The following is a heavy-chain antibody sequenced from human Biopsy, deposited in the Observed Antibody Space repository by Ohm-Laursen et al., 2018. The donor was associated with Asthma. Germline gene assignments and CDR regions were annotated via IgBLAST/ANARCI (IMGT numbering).Heavy chain of an antibody. D-gene: IGHD2-2*01. V-gene: IGHV3-23*01. CDR1: GFTFSSYW. Sequence: SLRLSCAASGFTFSSYWMHWVRQAPGKGLQWVSSISPGAGSTYYADSVRGRFTISRDNSNTVFLQMNSLRAEDTAVYYCARISICRTTTCYSYFSYSMDVWGQGTTVTVSS. CDR2: ISPGAGST. J-gene: IGHJ6*02. CDR3: ARISICRTTTCYSYFSYSMDV.